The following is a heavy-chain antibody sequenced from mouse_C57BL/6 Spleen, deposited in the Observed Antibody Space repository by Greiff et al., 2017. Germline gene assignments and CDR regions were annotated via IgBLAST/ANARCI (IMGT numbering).Heavy chain of an antibody. CDR1: GFTFSSYG. D-gene: IGHD2-5*01. Sequence: EVKLMESGGDLVKPGGSLKLSCAASGFTFSSYGMSWFRQTPDKRLEWVATISSGGSYTYYPDSVTGRFTISRDTAKNTLYLQMSSLKSEDTAMYYCARQRESKGYFDDWGQGTTLTVSS. CDR3: ARQRESKGYFDD. V-gene: IGHV5-6*01. CDR2: ISSGGSYT. J-gene: IGHJ2*01.